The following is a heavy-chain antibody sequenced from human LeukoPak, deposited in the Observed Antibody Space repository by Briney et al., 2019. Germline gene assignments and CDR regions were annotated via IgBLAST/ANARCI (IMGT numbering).Heavy chain of an antibody. CDR3: ARDKGLPQAFDI. V-gene: IGHV4-59*01. D-gene: IGHD5/OR15-5a*01. Sequence: SETLSLTCTVSGGSISSFYWSWIRQPPGKGLEYIGYISYSGTTSYNPSLKSRVTISVDPSKNQFSLKLTSVTAADTAVYYCARDKGLPQAFDIWGQGTMVTVCS. J-gene: IGHJ3*02. CDR2: ISYSGTT. CDR1: GGSISSFY.